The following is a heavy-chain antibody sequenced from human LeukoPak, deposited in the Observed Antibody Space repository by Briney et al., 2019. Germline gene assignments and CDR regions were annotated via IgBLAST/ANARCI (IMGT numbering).Heavy chain of an antibody. CDR2: ISGSGSST. V-gene: IGHV3-23*01. CDR3: AKAHYDSSGYYFDY. J-gene: IGHJ4*02. D-gene: IGHD3-22*01. CDR1: GLTFSSYA. Sequence: GGSLRLSCAASGLTFSSYAMSWVRQAPGKGLEWVSAISGSGSSTYYADSVKGRFTISRDNSKNTLFLQMDSLRAEDTAVYHCAKAHYDSSGYYFDYWGQGTLVTVSS.